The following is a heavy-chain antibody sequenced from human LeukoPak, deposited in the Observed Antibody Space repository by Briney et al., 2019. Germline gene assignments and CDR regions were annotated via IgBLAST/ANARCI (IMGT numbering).Heavy chain of an antibody. D-gene: IGHD1/OR15-1a*01. CDR3: ARDGVTGTYFDY. CDR2: IIPIFGTA. Sequence: SVKVSCKASGGTFSSYAISWVRQAPGQGLEWMGGIIPIFGTANYAQKFQGRVTITTDESTSTAYMELSSLRSEDTAVYYCARDGVTGTYFDYWGQGTLVTVSS. CDR1: GGTFSSYA. J-gene: IGHJ4*02. V-gene: IGHV1-69*05.